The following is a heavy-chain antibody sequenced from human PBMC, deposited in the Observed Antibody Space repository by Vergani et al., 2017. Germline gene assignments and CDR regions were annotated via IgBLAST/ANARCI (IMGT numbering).Heavy chain of an antibody. CDR1: GFTFSSYE. J-gene: IGHJ4*02. CDR2: ISYDGSNK. Sequence: VQLVESGGGLVQPGGSLRLSCAASGFTFSSYEMNWVRQAPGKGLEWVAVISYDGSNKYYADSVKGRFTISRDNSKNTLYLQMNSLRAEDTAVYYCARDSGLDYWGQGTLVTVSS. V-gene: IGHV3-30*03. CDR3: ARDSGLDY.